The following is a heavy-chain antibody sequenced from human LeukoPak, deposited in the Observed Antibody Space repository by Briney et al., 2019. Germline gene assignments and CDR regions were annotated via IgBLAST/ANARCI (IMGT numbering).Heavy chain of an antibody. CDR1: GFSFSSYG. CDR3: ARGGTTFEH. CDR2: INVDAGST. J-gene: IGHJ4*02. D-gene: IGHD1-1*01. V-gene: IGHV3-23*01. Sequence: GGSLRLSCAASGFSFSSYGMSWVRQAPGKGLEWVSAINVDAGSTYYADSVKGRFTISRDNSKNTLYLQMNSLTAEDTAVYCCARGGTTFEHWGQGTLVTVSS.